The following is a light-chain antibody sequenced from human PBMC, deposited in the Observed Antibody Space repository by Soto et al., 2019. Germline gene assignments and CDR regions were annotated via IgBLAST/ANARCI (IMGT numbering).Light chain of an antibody. V-gene: IGLV1-40*01. J-gene: IGLJ1*01. CDR2: GNS. Sequence: QSVLTQPPSVSGAPGQRVTISCTGSSSNIGAGYDVHWYQQLPGTAPKLLIYGNSNRPSGVPDRFSGSKSGTSASLAITGLQAEDGDDYYCQSYDSSLSGSYVFGTGTKLTVL. CDR3: QSYDSSLSGSYV. CDR1: SSNIGAGYD.